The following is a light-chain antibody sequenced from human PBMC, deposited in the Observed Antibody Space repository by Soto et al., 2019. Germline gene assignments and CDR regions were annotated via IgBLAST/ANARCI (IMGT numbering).Light chain of an antibody. V-gene: IGKV1-5*01. CDR3: QQYNNWPPIT. CDR1: QSISSW. J-gene: IGKJ5*01. Sequence: DIRMTQSPSTLSASVGARVTITGRASQSISSWLAWYQQKPGKAPKLLIYDASSLESGVPSRFSGSGSGTEFTLTISSLQSEDFAVYYCQQYNNWPPITFGQGTRLEIK. CDR2: DAS.